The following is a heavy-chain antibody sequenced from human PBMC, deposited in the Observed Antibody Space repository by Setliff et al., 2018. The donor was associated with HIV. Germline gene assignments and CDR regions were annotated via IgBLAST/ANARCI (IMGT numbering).Heavy chain of an antibody. D-gene: IGHD3-9*01. CDR1: GFIFTNAW. CDR2: IKSKSDGGTT. J-gene: IGHJ2*01. Sequence: VGSLRLSCATSGFIFTNAWMSWVRQSPRKGLEWLARIKSKSDGGTTSYAAPVKDRFTISRDDSRNTLYLQMNSMKSDDTATYYCVGHYYDPLTGYYVWFFDVWGRGTLVTVSS. CDR3: VGHYYDPLTGYYVWFFDV. V-gene: IGHV3-15*05.